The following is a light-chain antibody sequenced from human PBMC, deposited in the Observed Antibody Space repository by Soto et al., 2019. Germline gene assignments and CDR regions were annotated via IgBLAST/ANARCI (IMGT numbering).Light chain of an antibody. Sequence: DIQMAQAPSSLSASVGDRVTITCRASQGIRNNLGWYQQKPGKAPKRLIYGSSSLQSGVPSRFSVSGSGTEFILTISSLQPEDSATYYCLQHHSFPRTFGQGTKVEIK. V-gene: IGKV1-17*01. CDR1: QGIRNN. CDR2: GSS. CDR3: LQHHSFPRT. J-gene: IGKJ1*01.